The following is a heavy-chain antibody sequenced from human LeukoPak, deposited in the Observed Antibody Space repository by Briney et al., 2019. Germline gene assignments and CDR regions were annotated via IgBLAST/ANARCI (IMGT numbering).Heavy chain of an antibody. D-gene: IGHD3-3*01. CDR3: ARVGYDFWSGYPRPNAFDI. J-gene: IGHJ3*02. CDR2: INHSGST. Sequence: KPSETLSLTCAVYGGSFSGYYWSWIRQPPGKGLEWIGEINHSGSTNYNPSLKSRVTISVDTPKNQFSLKLSSVTAADTAVYYCARVGYDFWSGYPRPNAFDIWGQGTMVTVSS. V-gene: IGHV4-34*01. CDR1: GGSFSGYY.